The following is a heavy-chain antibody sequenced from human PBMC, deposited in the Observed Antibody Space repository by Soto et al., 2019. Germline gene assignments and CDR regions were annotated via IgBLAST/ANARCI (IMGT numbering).Heavy chain of an antibody. J-gene: IGHJ4*02. CDR3: GGGACTSTHCPLAFDT. V-gene: IGHV1-69*08. CDR1: GDAFNTYT. CDR2: LIPHLETA. D-gene: IGHD2-2*01. Sequence: QVQLVQSGAEVKKPGSSVRISCKSSGDAFNTYTFTWVRQAPGQGLEWMGRLIPHLETANHAQRLQGTVTITADTSTSTVYMELSSLRPEDTAVYYCGGGACTSTHCPLAFDTWGQGTLVSVSP.